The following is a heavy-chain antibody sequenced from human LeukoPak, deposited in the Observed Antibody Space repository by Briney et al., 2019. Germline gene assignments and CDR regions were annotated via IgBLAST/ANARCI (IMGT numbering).Heavy chain of an antibody. CDR1: GGSVSGDS. Sequence: SETLSLTCTVSGGSVSGDSWTWIRQPAGKGLEWIGYIYYTGDINYNPSLKSRVTISVDTSKNQFSLKLSSVTAADTAVYYCARERFVVVPAAHYYYYYYMDVWGKGTTVTVSS. J-gene: IGHJ6*03. V-gene: IGHV4-59*02. CDR3: ARERFVVVPAAHYYYYYYMDV. D-gene: IGHD2-2*01. CDR2: IYYTGDI.